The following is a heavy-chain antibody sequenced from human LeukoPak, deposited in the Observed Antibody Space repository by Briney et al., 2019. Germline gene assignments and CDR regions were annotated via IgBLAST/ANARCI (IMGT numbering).Heavy chain of an antibody. D-gene: IGHD3-22*01. CDR2: ISGSGSST. Sequence: PGGSLRLSCAASGFTFSSYAMNWVRQAPGKGLGWVSSISGSGSSTYSADSVKGRFTISRDNAKNSLYLQMNSLRDEDTAVYYCASPNYYDSSGYYNPYNYGMDVWGQGTTVTVSS. CDR1: GFTFSSYA. V-gene: IGHV3-23*01. CDR3: ASPNYYDSSGYYNPYNYGMDV. J-gene: IGHJ6*02.